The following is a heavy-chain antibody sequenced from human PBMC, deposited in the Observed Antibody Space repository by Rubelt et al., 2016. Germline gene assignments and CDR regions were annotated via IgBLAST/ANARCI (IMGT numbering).Heavy chain of an antibody. CDR1: GYTLTELS. CDR2: FDPEDGET. Sequence: QVQLVQSGAAVKKPGASVKVSCKVSGYTLTELSMHWVRQAPGKGLEWMGGFDPEDGETIYGQKVQGRVTMTEETATDTGYMELSSLRAEDTAGDYCARTLELDYYGMDVWGQGTTVTVSS. CDR3: ARTLELDYYGMDV. V-gene: IGHV1-24*01. D-gene: IGHD1-7*01. J-gene: IGHJ6*02.